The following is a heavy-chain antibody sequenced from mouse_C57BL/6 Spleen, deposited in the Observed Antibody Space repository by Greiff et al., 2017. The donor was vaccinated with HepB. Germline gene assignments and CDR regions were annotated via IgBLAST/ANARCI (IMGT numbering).Heavy chain of an antibody. CDR2: INPNNGGT. V-gene: IGHV1-22*01. J-gene: IGHJ1*03. CDR1: GYTFTDYN. Sequence: EVQLQQSGPELVKPGASVKMSCKASGYTFTDYNMHWVKQSHGKSLEWIGYINPNNGGTSYNQTFKGKATLTVNKSSSTAYMELRSLTSEDSAVYYCARGSYYSNYSWYFDVWGKVTTVTVSS. D-gene: IGHD2-5*01. CDR3: ARGSYYSNYSWYFDV.